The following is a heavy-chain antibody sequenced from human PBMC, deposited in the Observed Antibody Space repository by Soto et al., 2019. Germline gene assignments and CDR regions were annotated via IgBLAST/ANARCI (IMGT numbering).Heavy chain of an antibody. D-gene: IGHD4-17*01. Sequence: QVQLQESGPGLVKPSQTLSLTCTVSGGSISSGGYYWSWIRQHPGKALEWFGYIFYSGSTYYNPSLKSRVTISVDTSKNQFSLKLSSVTAADTAVYYCARAANAYGDYVRYYYGMDVWGQGTTVTVSS. CDR2: IFYSGST. V-gene: IGHV4-31*03. CDR1: GGSISSGGYY. CDR3: ARAANAYGDYVRYYYGMDV. J-gene: IGHJ6*02.